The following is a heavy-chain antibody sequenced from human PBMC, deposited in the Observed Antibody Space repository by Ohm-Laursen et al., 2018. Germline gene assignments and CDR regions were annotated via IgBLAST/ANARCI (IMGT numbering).Heavy chain of an antibody. J-gene: IGHJ4*02. V-gene: IGHV3-23*05. CDR1: GFTFSSYA. D-gene: IGHD1-14*01. CDR3: AKLRGHRGLDALDG. CDR2: IGITDRGT. Sequence: GSLRLSCAASGFTFSSYAMSWVRQAPRKGLEWVSSIGITDRGTYDADSVKGRFIISRDNAKNMLYLQMNSLRAEDTAVYYCAKLRGHRGLDALDGWGQGTLVTVSS.